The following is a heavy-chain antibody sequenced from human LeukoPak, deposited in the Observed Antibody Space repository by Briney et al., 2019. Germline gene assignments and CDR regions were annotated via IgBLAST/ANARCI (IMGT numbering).Heavy chain of an antibody. D-gene: IGHD2-15*01. CDR1: VYTFTRSY. J-gene: IGHJ4*02. CDR2: INPNSGDT. Sequence: ASVKPFYKASVYTFTRSYIHWGRQAPGQGLEWMGWINPNSGDTNYAQKFQGRVTMTMDTSISTAYMELSSLRSDDAAVYYCAGWSGAQFHYWGQGTLVTVSS. V-gene: IGHV1-2*02. CDR3: AGWSGAQFHY.